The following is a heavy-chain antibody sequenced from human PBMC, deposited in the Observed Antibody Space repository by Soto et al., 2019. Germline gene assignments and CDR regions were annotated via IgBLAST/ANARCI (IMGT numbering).Heavy chain of an antibody. CDR3: ARDADYGGSRGGMDV. J-gene: IGHJ6*02. CDR2: IYYSGST. CDR1: GGSVNNADYF. V-gene: IGHV4-31*03. Sequence: QVRLEESGPGLVKPSETLSLICSVSGGSVNNADYFWSWIRHHPENGLEWIGYIYYSGSTRYNPSFKTRATLSIDTSKTQCSLRLNSVTVAETAVYFCARDADYGGSRGGMDVWGRGTTVTVSS. D-gene: IGHD4-17*01.